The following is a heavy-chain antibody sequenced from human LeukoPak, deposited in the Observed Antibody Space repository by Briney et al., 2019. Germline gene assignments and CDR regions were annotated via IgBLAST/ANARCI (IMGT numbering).Heavy chain of an antibody. Sequence: GGSLRLSCAASGFTFSSYGMHWVRQAPGKGLEWVAVIWYDGSNKYYADSVKGRLTISRDNSKNTLYLQMNSLRAEDTAVYYCARDPDGYDHWGQGTLVTVSS. J-gene: IGHJ4*02. D-gene: IGHD5-12*01. V-gene: IGHV3-33*08. CDR1: GFTFSSYG. CDR3: ARDPDGYDH. CDR2: IWYDGSNK.